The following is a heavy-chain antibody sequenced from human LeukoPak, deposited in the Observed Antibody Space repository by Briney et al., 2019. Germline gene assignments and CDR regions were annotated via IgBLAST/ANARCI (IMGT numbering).Heavy chain of an antibody. D-gene: IGHD3-3*01. CDR2: IIPIFGTA. CDR3: ARSYYDFWSGYLSIGSWFDP. CDR1: GGTFISYA. J-gene: IGHJ5*02. Sequence: ASVKVSCKASGGTFISYAISWVRQAPGQGLEWMGGIIPIFGTANYAQKFQGRVTITTDESTSTAYMELSSLRSEDTAEYYCARSYYDFWSGYLSIGSWFDPWGQGTLVTVSS. V-gene: IGHV1-69*05.